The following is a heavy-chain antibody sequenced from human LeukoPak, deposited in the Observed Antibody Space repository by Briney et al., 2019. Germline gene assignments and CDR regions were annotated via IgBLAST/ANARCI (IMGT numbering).Heavy chain of an antibody. D-gene: IGHD2-15*01. CDR3: ARDRPGGSCWSWFDA. Sequence: PRGSLRPSRAPSGFTSIRDVLNWVRQAPGKGLEWVSYISSSGNTVFYADSVKGRFTISRDNAKNSLYLQMNSLRAEDTAVYFCARDRPGGSCWSWFDAWGQGTLVTVSS. CDR1: GFTSIRDV. V-gene: IGHV3-48*03. CDR2: ISSSGNTV. J-gene: IGHJ5*02.